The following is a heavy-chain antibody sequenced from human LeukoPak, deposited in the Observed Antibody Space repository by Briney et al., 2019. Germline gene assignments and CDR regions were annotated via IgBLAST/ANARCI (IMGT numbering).Heavy chain of an antibody. D-gene: IGHD5-18*01. V-gene: IGHV4-59*01. Sequence: SETLSLTCTVSGGSISSYYWSWIRQPPGKGLEWIGYIYYSGSTNYNPSLKSRVTISVDTPKNQFSLKLSSVTAADTAVYYCACSGYSYGYGGAYYYGMDVWGQGTTVTVSS. CDR2: IYYSGST. CDR1: GGSISSYY. CDR3: ACSGYSYGYGGAYYYGMDV. J-gene: IGHJ6*02.